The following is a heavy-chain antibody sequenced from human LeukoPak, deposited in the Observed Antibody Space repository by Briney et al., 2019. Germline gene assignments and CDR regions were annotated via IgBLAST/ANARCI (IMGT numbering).Heavy chain of an antibody. Sequence: GGSLRLSCTTSGFAFSNYAMNWVRQAPGKGPEWVSGISGFNTYYADSVKGRFTIFRDNSKNTLYLQMNSLRAEDTAVYYCAKDTVVAAGTGAFDIWGQGTMVTVSS. D-gene: IGHD6-13*01. J-gene: IGHJ3*02. CDR3: AKDTVVAAGTGAFDI. V-gene: IGHV3-23*01. CDR2: ISGFNT. CDR1: GFAFSNYA.